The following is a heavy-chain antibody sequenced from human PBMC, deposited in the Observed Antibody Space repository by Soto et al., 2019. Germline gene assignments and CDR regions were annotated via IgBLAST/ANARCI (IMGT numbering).Heavy chain of an antibody. CDR3: AKSVRYCLGSSCSTEAFDV. CDR1: GFTFSDSG. J-gene: IGHJ3*01. CDR2: TSFDGSNE. V-gene: IGHV3-30*18. Sequence: QVQLVESGGGVVQPGRSLRLSCAASGFTFSDSGMHWVRQPPGKGLEWVAATSFDGSNEFYADSVKDRFTISRDNSKNTLYLQVNRLRPEDKAVYYCAKSVRYCLGSSCSTEAFDVWGQGTVVSVSS. D-gene: IGHD2-15*01.